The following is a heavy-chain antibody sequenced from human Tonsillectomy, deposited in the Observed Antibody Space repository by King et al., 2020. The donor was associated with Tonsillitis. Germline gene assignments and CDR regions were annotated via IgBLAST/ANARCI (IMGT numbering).Heavy chain of an antibody. CDR2: IYHSGST. CDR1: GYSITSGYY. V-gene: IGHV4-38-2*02. CDR3: ARTNDIWSGLYYFAY. Sequence: QLQESGPGLVQPSETLSLTCTVSGYSITSGYYWGWIRQPPGKGLEWIGNIYHSGSTYYNPSLKSRVTISVDTSKNQFSLNLSSVTAADTAVYFCARTNDIWSGLYYFAYWGQGTLVTVSS. D-gene: IGHD3-3*01. J-gene: IGHJ4*02.